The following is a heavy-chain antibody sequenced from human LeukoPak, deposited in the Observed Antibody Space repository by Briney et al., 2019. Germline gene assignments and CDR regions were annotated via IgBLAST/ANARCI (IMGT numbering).Heavy chain of an antibody. CDR1: GGSISSYY. CDR2: IYYSGST. D-gene: IGHD2-8*01. V-gene: IGHV4-59*01. J-gene: IGHJ4*02. CDR3: ARVNGYYYFDY. Sequence: KTSETLSLTGTVSGGSISSYYWSWIRQPPGKGLEWIGYIYYSGSTNYNPSLKSRVTISVDTSKNQFSLKLSSVTAADTAVYYCARVNGYYYFDYWGQGTLVTVSS.